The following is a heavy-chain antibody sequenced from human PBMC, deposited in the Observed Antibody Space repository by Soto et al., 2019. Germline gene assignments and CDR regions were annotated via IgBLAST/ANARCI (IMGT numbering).Heavy chain of an antibody. J-gene: IGHJ4*02. CDR2: IWYDGSNK. V-gene: IGHV3-33*01. D-gene: IGHD1-26*01. CDR3: ARDLPEWAGGSYYFDY. Sequence: QVQLVESGGGVVQPGRPLRLSCAASGFTFSSYGMHWVRQAPGKGLEWVAVIWYDGSNKYYADSVKGRFTISRDDSKNTLYLQMNSLRAEDTAVYYCARDLPEWAGGSYYFDYWGQGTLVTVSS. CDR1: GFTFSSYG.